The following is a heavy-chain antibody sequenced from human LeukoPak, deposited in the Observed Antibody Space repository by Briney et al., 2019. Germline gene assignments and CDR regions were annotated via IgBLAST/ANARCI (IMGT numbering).Heavy chain of an antibody. Sequence: PSETLSLTCTVSGGSISSSTSHYWGWIRQPPRKGLEWIGSIYYSGSTHYNSSLKSRVTISVDTSKNQFSLQLNSVTPEDTAVYYCANSGPYYYYGMDVWGQGTTVTVSS. CDR2: IYYSGST. D-gene: IGHD2-21*01. J-gene: IGHJ6*02. CDR1: GGSISSSTSHY. CDR3: ANSGPYYYYGMDV. V-gene: IGHV4-39*01.